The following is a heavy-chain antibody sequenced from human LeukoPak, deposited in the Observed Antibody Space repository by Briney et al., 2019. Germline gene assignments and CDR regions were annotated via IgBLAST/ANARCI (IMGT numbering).Heavy chain of an antibody. CDR2: MNPNSGNT. J-gene: IGHJ6*02. Sequence: ASVEVSCKASGYTFTSYDINWVRQAPGQGLEWMGWMNPNSGNTGYAQKFQGRVTMTRNTSISTAYMELSSLRSEDTAVYYCARSGSYYHYYGMDVWGQGTTVTVSS. CDR1: GYTFTSYD. D-gene: IGHD1-26*01. CDR3: ARSGSYYHYYGMDV. V-gene: IGHV1-8*01.